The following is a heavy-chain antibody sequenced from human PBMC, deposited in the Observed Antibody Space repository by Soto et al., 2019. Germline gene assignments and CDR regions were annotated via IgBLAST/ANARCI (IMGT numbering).Heavy chain of an antibody. J-gene: IGHJ4*02. D-gene: IGHD1-26*01. CDR1: GFTFSSYA. V-gene: IGHV3-23*01. CDR2: ISGSGGST. Sequence: EVQLLESGGGLVQPGGSLRLSCAASGFTFSSYAMSWVRQAPGKGLEWVSAISGSGGSTYDADSVKGRFIISRDNSKNTLYLQMNSLRAEDTAVYYCAKDEFSGNYSPNDYWGQGTLVTVSS. CDR3: AKDEFSGNYSPNDY.